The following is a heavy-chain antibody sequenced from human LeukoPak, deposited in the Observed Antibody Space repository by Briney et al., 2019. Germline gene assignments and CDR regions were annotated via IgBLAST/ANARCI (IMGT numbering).Heavy chain of an antibody. J-gene: IGHJ6*03. V-gene: IGHV1-46*01. CDR3: ARQVRGYYGSGSYYTFYYYYMDV. CDR1: GYTFTSYY. D-gene: IGHD3-10*01. Sequence: ASVKVSCKASGYTFTSYYMHWVRQAPGQGLEWMGIINPSGGSTSYAQKFQGRVTITADKSTSTAYMELSSLRSEDTAVYYCARQVRGYYGSGSYYTFYYYYMDVWGKGTTVTVSS. CDR2: INPSGGST.